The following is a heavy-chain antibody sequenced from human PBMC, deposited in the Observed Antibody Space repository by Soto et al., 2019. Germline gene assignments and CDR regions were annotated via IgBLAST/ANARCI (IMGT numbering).Heavy chain of an antibody. Sequence: ASVKVSCKASGYTVTSYGISWVRQAPGQGLEWMGWISPYNTNTHYAQKFQGRVTMTTDTSTSTVYMEVRSLRSDDTAVYYCARDRCSGITCHFFDYWGQGTPVTVSS. V-gene: IGHV1-18*01. D-gene: IGHD2-2*01. J-gene: IGHJ4*02. CDR2: ISPYNTNT. CDR1: GYTVTSYG. CDR3: ARDRCSGITCHFFDY.